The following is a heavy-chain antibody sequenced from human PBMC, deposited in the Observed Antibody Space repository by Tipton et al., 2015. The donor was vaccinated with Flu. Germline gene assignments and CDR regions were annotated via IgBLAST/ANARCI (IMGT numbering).Heavy chain of an antibody. V-gene: IGHV3-7*01. J-gene: IGHJ2*01. Sequence: GSLRLSCTASGFTFSDFAMNWVRQAPGKGLEWVANIRQDGNEKYYVDSVKGRFTISRDNAKNSLYLEMNNLRAEDTAVYYCARRYFDLWGRGTLVTVSS. CDR3: ARRYFDL. CDR2: IRQDGNEK. CDR1: GFTFSDFA.